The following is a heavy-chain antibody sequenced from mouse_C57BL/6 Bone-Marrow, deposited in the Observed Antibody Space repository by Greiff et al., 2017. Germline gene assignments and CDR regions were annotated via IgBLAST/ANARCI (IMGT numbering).Heavy chain of an antibody. D-gene: IGHD2-4*01. Sequence: QVQLQQSGPELVKPGASVKISCKASGYAFRSSWMNWVKQRPGQGLEWIGRIYPGDGDTNYNGKFKGKSTLTADKSSSTAYMKLSSLTSEDSAVYFCAREGYYYDGAFAYRGQGTLVTVSA. CDR3: AREGYYYDGAFAY. J-gene: IGHJ3*01. CDR2: IYPGDGDT. V-gene: IGHV1-82*01. CDR1: GYAFRSSW.